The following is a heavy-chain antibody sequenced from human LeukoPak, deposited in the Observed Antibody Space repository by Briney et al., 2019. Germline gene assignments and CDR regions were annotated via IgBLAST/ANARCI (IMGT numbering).Heavy chain of an antibody. CDR1: GGSFSGYY. CDR2: INHSGST. J-gene: IGHJ4*02. CDR3: ARVPYGSARRPADY. V-gene: IGHV4-34*01. Sequence: PSETLSLTCAVYGGSFSGYYWSWIRQPPGKGLELIGEINHSGSTNYNPSLKSRVTISVDTSKNQFSLKLSSVTAADTAVYYCARVPYGSARRPADYWGQGTLVTVSS. D-gene: IGHD6-25*01.